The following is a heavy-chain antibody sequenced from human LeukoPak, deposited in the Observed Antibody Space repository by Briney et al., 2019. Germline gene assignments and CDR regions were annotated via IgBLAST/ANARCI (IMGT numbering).Heavy chain of an antibody. J-gene: IGHJ4*02. CDR3: AREKDSGLLWFGESFDY. D-gene: IGHD3-10*01. V-gene: IGHV3-30-3*01. Sequence: GGSLRLSCAASGFTFSTFAIHWVRQAPGKGLEWVAVISYDGSNKYYADSVKGRFTISRDNSKSTLYLQMNSLRVEDTAVYYCAREKDSGLLWFGESFDYWGQGTLVTVSS. CDR1: GFTFSTFA. CDR2: ISYDGSNK.